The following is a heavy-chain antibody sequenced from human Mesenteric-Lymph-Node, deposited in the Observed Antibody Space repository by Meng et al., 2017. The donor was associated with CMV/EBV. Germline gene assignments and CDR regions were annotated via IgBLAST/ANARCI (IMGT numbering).Heavy chain of an antibody. CDR3: ARGYSWDCSSVTCPGAFDM. J-gene: IGHJ3*02. Sequence: GGSLRLSCAAFGFTLSHYEMVWVRQAPGKGLERVANIKQGGIEEHYVDSVKGRFTISRDNARNSLYLQMNSLKVEDTAVYYCARGYSWDCSSVTCPGAFDMWGQGTMVTVSS. CDR1: GFTLSHYE. V-gene: IGHV3-7*01. D-gene: IGHD2-2*01. CDR2: IKQGGIEE.